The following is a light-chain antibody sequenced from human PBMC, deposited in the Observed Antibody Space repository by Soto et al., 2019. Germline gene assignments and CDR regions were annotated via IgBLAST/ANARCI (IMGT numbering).Light chain of an antibody. J-gene: IGLJ1*01. V-gene: IGLV3-1*01. Sequence: SYELTQPPSVSVSPGQTVTITCSGDKLGDRYACWYQQKPGQSPVLVIYQDTKRPSGIPERFSGSNSGNTATLTISGTQAVDEADYYCQALQAFGTGTKLTVL. CDR2: QDT. CDR3: QALQA. CDR1: KLGDRY.